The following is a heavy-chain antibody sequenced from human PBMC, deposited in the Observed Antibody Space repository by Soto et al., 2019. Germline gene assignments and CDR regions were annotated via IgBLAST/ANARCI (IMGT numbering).Heavy chain of an antibody. CDR2: IIPIFGTT. J-gene: IGHJ6*02. Sequence: SVKVSCKASGGSSTYTLSWVRQAPGQGLEWMGGIIPIFGTTNYAQKFQGRVTITADESTKTAYMELSNLRSEDTAVYYCARLHSHGTYGMDVWGQGTTVTVSS. CDR1: GGSSTYT. D-gene: IGHD5-18*01. V-gene: IGHV1-69*13. CDR3: ARLHSHGTYGMDV.